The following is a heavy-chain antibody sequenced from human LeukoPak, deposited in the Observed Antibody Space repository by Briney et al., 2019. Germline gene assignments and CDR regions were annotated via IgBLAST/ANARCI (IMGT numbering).Heavy chain of an antibody. CDR2: IRGDGGTT. CDR3: ARRSAVAGTGDY. V-gene: IGHV3-74*01. CDR1: GFKFSTYW. D-gene: IGHD6-19*01. Sequence: GRSLRLSCAASGFKFSTYWMHWVRQAPGKGLVWVSRIRGDGGTTDYADSVKGRFAISRDNAKNTLYLQMNNLRAEDTAVYYCARRSAVAGTGDYWGQGTLVTVSS. J-gene: IGHJ4*02.